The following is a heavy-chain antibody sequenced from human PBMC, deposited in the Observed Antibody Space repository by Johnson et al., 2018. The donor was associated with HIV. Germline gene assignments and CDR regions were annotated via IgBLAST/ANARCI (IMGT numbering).Heavy chain of an antibody. V-gene: IGHV3-13*01. D-gene: IGHD1-26*01. Sequence: QLVESGGGLVQPGGSLRLSCAASGFTFSNYDMHWVRQPTGKRLEWVSGIATTGDTYYAGSVKGRFTISRENAKNSLYLQLNSLRAGDTALYYCARGSYDGDAFDIWGQGTMVTVSS. J-gene: IGHJ3*02. CDR1: GFTFSNYD. CDR3: ARGSYDGDAFDI. CDR2: IATTGDT.